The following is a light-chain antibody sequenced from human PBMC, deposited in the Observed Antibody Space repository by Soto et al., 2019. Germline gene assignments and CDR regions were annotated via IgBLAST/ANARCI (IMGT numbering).Light chain of an antibody. CDR1: QDIGRR. CDR3: QQSYSSLYT. V-gene: IGKV1-12*01. J-gene: IGKJ2*01. CDR2: AAS. Sequence: DIQMTQSPSSVSASIGDRVTITCRASQDIGRRLAWFQQKPGKAPKYLIQAASSLQGGVPSTFSGSGSGTDFTLTINTLHPEDFATYYCQQSYSSLYTFGQGTKLEIK.